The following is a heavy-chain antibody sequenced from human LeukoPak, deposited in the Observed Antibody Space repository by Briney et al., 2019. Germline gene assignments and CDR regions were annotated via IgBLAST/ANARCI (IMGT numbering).Heavy chain of an antibody. D-gene: IGHD6-13*01. V-gene: IGHV3-30*04. CDR2: ISYDGSNK. J-gene: IGHJ4*02. CDR1: GFTFSSYA. CDR3: ARTGIAAAGTGNYFDY. Sequence: GGSLRLYCAGTGFTFSSYALHWVRQAPGKGLEWVAVISYDGSNKYYADSVKGRYTISRDNSNNTLYLQMNSLRAEDTAVYYCARTGIAAAGTGNYFDYWGQGTLVTVSS.